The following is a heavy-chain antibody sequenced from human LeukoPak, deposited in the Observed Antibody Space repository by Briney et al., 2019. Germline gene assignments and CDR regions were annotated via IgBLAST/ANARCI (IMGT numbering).Heavy chain of an antibody. D-gene: IGHD6-13*01. CDR3: AREPAAGGFDY. CDR1: GFTFSSYW. J-gene: IGHJ4*02. V-gene: IGHV3-74*01. CDR2: INTDGSST. Sequence: PGGSLRLSCAASGFTFSSYWMHWVRRAPGKGLVWVSRINTDGSSTTYADSVKDRFTISRDNAKNTLYLQMNSLRADDTAVYYCAREPAAGGFDYWGQGTLVTVSS.